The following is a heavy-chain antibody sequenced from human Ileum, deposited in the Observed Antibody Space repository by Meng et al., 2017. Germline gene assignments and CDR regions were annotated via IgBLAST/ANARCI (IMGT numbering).Heavy chain of an antibody. J-gene: IGHJ4*02. D-gene: IGHD3-10*01. CDR2: IIPIFGTA. Sequence: LLQSGAEVKKPGFSGKVSCKASGGTFSSYAISWVRQAPGKGLEWMGGIIPIFGTANYAQKFQGRVTITADKSTSTAYMELSSLRSEDTAVYYCAREGMVRGVPRFDYWGQGTLVTVSS. CDR3: AREGMVRGVPRFDY. V-gene: IGHV1-69*06. CDR1: GGTFSSYA.